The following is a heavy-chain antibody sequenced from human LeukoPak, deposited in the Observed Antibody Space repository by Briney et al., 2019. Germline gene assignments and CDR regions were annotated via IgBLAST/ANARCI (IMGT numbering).Heavy chain of an antibody. CDR3: ASLSGYAWVFDY. V-gene: IGHV3-21*01. CDR1: GFTFCSYS. D-gene: IGHD5-12*01. Sequence: GSLRLSCAASGFTFCSYSMNWVRQAPGKGLEWVSSISSSSSYIYYADSVKGRFTISRDNAKNSLYLQMNSLRAEDTAVYYCASLSGYAWVFDYWGQGTLVTVSS. J-gene: IGHJ4*02. CDR2: ISSSSSYI.